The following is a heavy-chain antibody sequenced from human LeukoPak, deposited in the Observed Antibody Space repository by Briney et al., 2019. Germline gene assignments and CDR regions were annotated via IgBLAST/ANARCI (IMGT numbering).Heavy chain of an antibody. J-gene: IGHJ5*02. CDR3: ARQSTIAAARIDP. D-gene: IGHD6-25*01. V-gene: IGHV4-39*01. Sequence: SETLSLTCAVSGGSISDSNYYWGWIRQPPGRGLEWIANIYYSGSAYYSPSLKSRVTVSIDTSKNQFSLKLNSVTAADTAVYYCARQSTIAAARIDPWGQGTLVTVSS. CDR2: IYYSGSA. CDR1: GGSISDSNYY.